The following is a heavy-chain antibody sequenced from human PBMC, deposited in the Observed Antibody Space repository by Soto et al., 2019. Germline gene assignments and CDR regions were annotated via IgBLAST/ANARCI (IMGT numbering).Heavy chain of an antibody. J-gene: IGHJ4*02. D-gene: IGHD5-12*01. V-gene: IGHV1-69*02. CDR2: IIPILGIA. Sequence: QVQLVQSGAEVKKPGSSVKVSCKASGGTFSSYTISWVRQAPGQGLEWMGRIIPILGIANYAQKFQGRVPITADKSTSTAYMELSSLRSEDTPVYYCAAGYSGYDYEPPTTAAGLSSFDYWGQGTLVTVSS. CDR3: AAGYSGYDYEPPTTAAGLSSFDY. CDR1: GGTFSSYT.